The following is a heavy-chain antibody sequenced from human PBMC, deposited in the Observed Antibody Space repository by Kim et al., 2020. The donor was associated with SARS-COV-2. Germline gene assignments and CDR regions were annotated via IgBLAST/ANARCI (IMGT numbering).Heavy chain of an antibody. CDR2: ISGSGGST. D-gene: IGHD4-17*01. Sequence: GGSLRLSCAASGFTFSSYAMSWVRQAPGKGLEWVSAISGSGGSTYYADSVKGRFTISRDNSKNTLYLQMNSLRAEDTAVYYCAKDPQLTTDPQGADYWGQGTLVTVSS. V-gene: IGHV3-23*01. J-gene: IGHJ4*02. CDR1: GFTFSSYA. CDR3: AKDPQLTTDPQGADY.